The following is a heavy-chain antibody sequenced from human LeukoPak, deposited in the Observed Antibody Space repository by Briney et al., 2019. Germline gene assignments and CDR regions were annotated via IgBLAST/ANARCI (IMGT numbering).Heavy chain of an antibody. Sequence: GASVKVSCKASGGTFSSYAISWVRQAPGQGLEWMGGIIPIFGTANYAQKFQGRVTITADKSTSTAYMKLSSLRSEDTAVYYCAREKPGAFDYWGQGTLVTVSS. D-gene: IGHD1-14*01. CDR1: GGTFSSYA. J-gene: IGHJ4*02. CDR2: IIPIFGTA. CDR3: AREKPGAFDY. V-gene: IGHV1-69*06.